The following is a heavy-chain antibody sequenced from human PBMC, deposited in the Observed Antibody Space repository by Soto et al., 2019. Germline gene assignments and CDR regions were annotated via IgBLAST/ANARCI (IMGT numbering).Heavy chain of an antibody. CDR1: GFTFSSYS. CDR3: ARYYYESSGYYGYYHYGMDV. CDR2: ISSSSSYI. D-gene: IGHD3-22*01. V-gene: IGHV3-21*01. J-gene: IGHJ6*02. Sequence: SLRLSCAASGFTFSSYSMNWVRQAPGKGLEWVSSISSSSSYIYYSDSVKGRFTISRDNAKKSLFLQMNSLRVEDTAVYYCARYYYESSGYYGYYHYGMDVWGQGTTVTVSS.